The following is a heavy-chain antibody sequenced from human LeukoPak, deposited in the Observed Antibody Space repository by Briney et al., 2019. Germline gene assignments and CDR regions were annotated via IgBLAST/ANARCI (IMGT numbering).Heavy chain of an antibody. CDR3: ANGSGWLTYFDY. J-gene: IGHJ4*02. D-gene: IGHD6-19*01. CDR2: ISGSGGST. Sequence: GGSLRLSCAASGFTFRSYAMSWVRKAPGKGLEWVSAISGSGGSTYYADSVKGRFTISRDNSKNTLYLQMNSLRAEDTAVYYCANGSGWLTYFDYWGQGTLVTVSS. V-gene: IGHV3-23*01. CDR1: GFTFRSYA.